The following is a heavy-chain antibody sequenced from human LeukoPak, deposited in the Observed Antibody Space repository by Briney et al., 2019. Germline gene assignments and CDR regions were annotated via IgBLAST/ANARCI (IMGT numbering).Heavy chain of an antibody. D-gene: IGHD2-8*01. CDR3: ARHARFPMD. Sequence: SEALSLTCTVSGGSITSNYWSWIRQPPGKGLEYIGYIYYNGDTNYYPSLKSRVTISMDTSKNQFSLKLSSVTAADTAMYYCARHARFPMDWGQGTLVTVSS. J-gene: IGHJ4*02. CDR1: GGSITSNY. V-gene: IGHV4-59*08. CDR2: IYYNGDT.